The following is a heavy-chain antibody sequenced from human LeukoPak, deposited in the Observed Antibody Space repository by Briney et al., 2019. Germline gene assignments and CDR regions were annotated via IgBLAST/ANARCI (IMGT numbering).Heavy chain of an antibody. J-gene: IGHJ4*02. CDR1: GGSISSSY. V-gene: IGHV4-34*01. D-gene: IGHD4-17*01. CDR3: ARQLYGSDY. CDR2: VNHSGYT. Sequence: SETLSLTYTVSGGSISSSYWSWIRQSPGKGLEWIGEVNHSGYTNYNPSLKGRVTISVDTSKNQFSLKLSSVTAADTAVYYCARQLYGSDYWGQGTLVTVSS.